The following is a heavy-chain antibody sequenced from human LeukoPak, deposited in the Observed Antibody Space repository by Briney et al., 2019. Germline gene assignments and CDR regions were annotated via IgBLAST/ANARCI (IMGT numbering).Heavy chain of an antibody. CDR2: IYYSGST. CDR1: GGSISSYY. D-gene: IGHD3-16*02. Sequence: PSETLSLTCTVSGGSISSYYWSWIRQPPGKGLEWIGYIYYSGSTNYNPSLKSRVTISVDTSKNQFSLKLSSVTAADTAVYYCARVGMITFGGVIGAFDIWGQGTMVTVSS. V-gene: IGHV4-59*01. J-gene: IGHJ3*02. CDR3: ARVGMITFGGVIGAFDI.